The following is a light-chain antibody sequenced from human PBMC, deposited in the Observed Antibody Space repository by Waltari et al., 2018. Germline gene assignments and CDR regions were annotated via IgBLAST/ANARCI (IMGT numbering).Light chain of an antibody. V-gene: IGKV1-5*03. CDR1: QSISSW. CDR2: KAS. J-gene: IGKJ1*01. CDR3: QLGT. Sequence: DIQMTQSPSTLSASVGDRVTITCRASQSISSWLAWYQQKPGKAPKLLIYKASSLESGVPSRFSGSGAGTEFTLTISSLQPDDFATYYCQLGTFGQGTKVEIK.